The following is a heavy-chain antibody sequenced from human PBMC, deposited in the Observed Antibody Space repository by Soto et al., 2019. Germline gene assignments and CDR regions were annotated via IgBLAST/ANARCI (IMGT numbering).Heavy chain of an antibody. CDR2: IWYDGSNK. D-gene: IGHD2-15*01. Sequence: GGSLRLSCAASGFTFSSYGMHWVRQAPGKGLEWVAVIWYDGSNKYYADSVKGRFTISRDNSKNTLYLQMNSLRAEDTAVYYCARDQANLLEPRNIVVVVAATGYMDVWGKGTTVTVSS. CDR1: GFTFSSYG. CDR3: ARDQANLLEPRNIVVVVAATGYMDV. J-gene: IGHJ6*03. V-gene: IGHV3-33*01.